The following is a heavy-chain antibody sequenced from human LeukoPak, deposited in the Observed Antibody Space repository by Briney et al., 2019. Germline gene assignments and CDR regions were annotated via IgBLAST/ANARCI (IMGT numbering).Heavy chain of an antibody. J-gene: IGHJ4*02. Sequence: GGSPRLSCAASGFTFSSYGMHWVRQAPGKGLEWVAVISYDGSNRYYADSVKGRFTISRDNSKNTLYLQMNSLRAEDTAVYYCAKEWFYYGSGSIFFDYWGQGTLVTVSS. V-gene: IGHV3-30*18. CDR2: ISYDGSNR. CDR3: AKEWFYYGSGSIFFDY. CDR1: GFTFSSYG. D-gene: IGHD3-10*01.